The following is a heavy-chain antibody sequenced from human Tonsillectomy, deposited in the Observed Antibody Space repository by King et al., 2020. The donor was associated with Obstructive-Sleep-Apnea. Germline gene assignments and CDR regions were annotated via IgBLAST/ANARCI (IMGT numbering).Heavy chain of an antibody. D-gene: IGHD3-3*01. CDR3: ARGTYDFFYYGMDV. J-gene: IGHJ6*02. CDR2: ISSSSRTI. CDR1: GFTFSDYY. V-gene: IGHV3-11*01. Sequence: HVQLVESGGGLVNPGGSLRLSCAASGFTFSDYYMSWIRQAPGKGLEWVSYISSSSRTIYYADSVKGRFTISRDNAKNSLYVQMNSLRVEDTAVYYCARGTYDFFYYGMDVWGQGTTVTVSS.